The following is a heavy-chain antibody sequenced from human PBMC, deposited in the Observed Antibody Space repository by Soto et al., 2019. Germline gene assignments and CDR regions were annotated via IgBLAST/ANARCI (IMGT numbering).Heavy chain of an antibody. CDR3: AAVDSSGWYDSVGAFDI. CDR1: GYTFTSYG. J-gene: IGHJ3*02. V-gene: IGHV1-58*02. D-gene: IGHD6-19*01. Sequence: SVKVSCKGSGYTFTSYGISWVRQAPGQGLEWIGWIVVGSGNTNYAQKFQERVTITRDMSTSTAYMELSSLRSEDTAVYYCAAVDSSGWYDSVGAFDIWGQGTMVTVSS. CDR2: IVVGSGNT.